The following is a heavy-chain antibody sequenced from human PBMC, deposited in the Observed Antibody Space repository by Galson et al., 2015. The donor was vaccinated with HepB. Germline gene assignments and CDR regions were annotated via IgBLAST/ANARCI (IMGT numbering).Heavy chain of an antibody. CDR3: AKGPWEGIGGSDY. D-gene: IGHD1-26*01. CDR2: ISGSGGST. CDR1: GFTFSSYA. V-gene: IGHV3-23*01. J-gene: IGHJ4*02. Sequence: SLRLSCAASGFTFSSYAMSWVRQAPGKGLEWVSAISGSGGSTYYADSVKGRFTISRDNSKNTLYLQMNSLRAEDTAVYYCAKGPWEGIGGSDYWGQGTLVTVSS.